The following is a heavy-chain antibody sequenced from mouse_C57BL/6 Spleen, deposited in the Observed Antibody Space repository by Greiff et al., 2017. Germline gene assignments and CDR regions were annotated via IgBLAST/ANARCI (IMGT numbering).Heavy chain of an antibody. CDR2: ISSGGDYI. CDR1: GFTFSSYA. V-gene: IGHV5-9-1*02. D-gene: IGHD1-1*01. Sequence: EVQLVESGEGLVKPGGSLKLSCAASGFTFSSYAMSWVRQTPEKRLEWVAYISSGGDYIYYADTVKGRFTISRDNARTTLYLQMSSLKSEDTAMYYCTKDPDYYGSRAFDYWGQGTTLTVSS. J-gene: IGHJ2*01. CDR3: TKDPDYYGSRAFDY.